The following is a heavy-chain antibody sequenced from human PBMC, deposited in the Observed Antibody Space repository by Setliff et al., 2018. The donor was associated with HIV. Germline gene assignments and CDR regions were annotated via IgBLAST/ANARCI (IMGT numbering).Heavy chain of an antibody. CDR2: VYYSGST. CDR3: AVDSTTDAFDI. Sequence: SETLSLTCTVSGGSISSSNYYWGWIRQPPGKGLEWIGSVYYSGSTYYNPSLKSRVTISVDTSKNQFSLKLSSVTAADTALYYCAVDSTTDAFDIWGQGTMVTVSS. V-gene: IGHV4-39*07. CDR1: GGSISSSNYY. J-gene: IGHJ3*02. D-gene: IGHD3-22*01.